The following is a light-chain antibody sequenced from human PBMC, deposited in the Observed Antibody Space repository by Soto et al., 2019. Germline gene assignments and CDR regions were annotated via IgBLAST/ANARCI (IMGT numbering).Light chain of an antibody. J-gene: IGKJ4*01. CDR3: QQYKSYPLT. Sequence: DIPMTQSPSTLSASVGDRGTITFRASQSISSWLAWYQQKPGKAPNLLIYKASTLESGVPSRFSGSGSGTEFTLTISSVQPDDFATYYCQQYKSYPLTFGGGTKVDIK. CDR1: QSISSW. V-gene: IGKV1-5*03. CDR2: KAS.